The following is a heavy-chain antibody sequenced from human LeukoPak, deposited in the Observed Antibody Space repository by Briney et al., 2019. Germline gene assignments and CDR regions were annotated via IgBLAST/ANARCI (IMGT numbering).Heavy chain of an antibody. V-gene: IGHV1-8*01. CDR3: ARPYYDSSGYCPYYYYYGMDV. J-gene: IGHJ6*02. D-gene: IGHD3-22*01. CDR1: GYTFTSYD. CDR2: MNPNSGNT. Sequence: ASVKVSCKASGYTFTSYDINWVRQATGQGLEWMGWMNPNSGNTGYAQKFQGRVTMTRNTSISTAYMELSSLRSEDTAVYYCARPYYDSSGYCPYYYYYGMDVWGQGTTVTVSS.